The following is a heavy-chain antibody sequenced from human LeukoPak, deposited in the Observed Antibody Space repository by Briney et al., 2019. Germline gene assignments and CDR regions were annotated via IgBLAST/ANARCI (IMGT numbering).Heavy chain of an antibody. CDR1: GDSVSSNSAA. V-gene: IGHV6-1*01. CDR3: ARDPCSSTGCRLYYYYYYMDV. D-gene: IGHD2-2*01. CDR2: TYYRSKWYN. J-gene: IGHJ6*03. Sequence: SQTLSLTCAISGDSVSSNSAAWNWIRQSPSRGLEWLGRTYYRSKWYNDYAVSVKSRITINPDTSENQFSLQLNSVTPEDTAVYYCARDPCSSTGCRLYYYYYYMDVWGKGTTVTVSS.